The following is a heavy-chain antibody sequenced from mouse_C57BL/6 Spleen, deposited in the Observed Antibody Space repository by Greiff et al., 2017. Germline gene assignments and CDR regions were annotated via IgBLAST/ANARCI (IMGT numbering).Heavy chain of an antibody. CDR1: GFTFTDYY. CDR3: ARFDYYGSSFFDY. V-gene: IGHV7-3*01. Sequence: EVQRVESGGGLVQPGGSLSFSCAASGFTFTDYYMRWVRQPPGKALEWLGFIRNKANGYTTEYSASVKGRLTISRDNSQSILYLQMNALRAEDSATYYCARFDYYGSSFFDYWGQGTTLTVSS. CDR2: IRNKANGYTT. D-gene: IGHD1-1*01. J-gene: IGHJ2*01.